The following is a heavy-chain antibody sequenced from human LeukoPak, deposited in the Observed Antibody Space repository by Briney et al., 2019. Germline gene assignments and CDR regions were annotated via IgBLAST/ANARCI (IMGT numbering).Heavy chain of an antibody. CDR1: LGPFRGYY. J-gene: IGHJ4*02. CDR2: INHSGST. Sequence: SETLSLTCAFYLGPFRGYYWCCIRQPPGKGLEWIGKINHSGSTNYNPSLKSRVTISVDTSKNQFSLSLPSVTAADTAVYYCARTSYRYNSADYGGYFDYRGQGTLVTVSA. V-gene: IGHV4-34*01. D-gene: IGHD2-21*01. CDR3: ARTSYRYNSADYGGYFDY.